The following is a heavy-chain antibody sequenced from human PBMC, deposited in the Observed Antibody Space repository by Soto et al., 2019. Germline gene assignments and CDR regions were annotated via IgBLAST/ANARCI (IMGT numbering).Heavy chain of an antibody. V-gene: IGHV3-21*01. Sequence: GGSLRLSCAASGFTFSSYSMNWVRQAPGKGLEWVSSISSSSSYIYYADSVKGRFTISRDNAKNSLYLQMNSLRAEDTAVYYCARDWVDVGSSWYYLYYYYYMDVWGKGTTVTVSS. CDR2: ISSSSSYI. J-gene: IGHJ6*03. CDR3: ARDWVDVGSSWYYLYYYYYMDV. CDR1: GFTFSSYS. D-gene: IGHD6-13*01.